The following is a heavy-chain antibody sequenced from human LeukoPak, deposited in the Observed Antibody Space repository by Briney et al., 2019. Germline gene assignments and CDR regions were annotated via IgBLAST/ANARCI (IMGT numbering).Heavy chain of an antibody. J-gene: IGHJ3*02. V-gene: IGHV1-8*03. CDR1: GYTFTSYD. CDR3: ARGSKEAMGRAFDI. D-gene: IGHD5-18*01. CDR2: MNPNSGNT. Sequence: ASVKVSCKASGYTFTSYDINWVRQATGQGLEWMGWMNPNSGNTGYAQKFQGRVTITRNTSISTAYMELSSLRSEDTAVYYCARGSKEAMGRAFDIWGQGTMVTVSS.